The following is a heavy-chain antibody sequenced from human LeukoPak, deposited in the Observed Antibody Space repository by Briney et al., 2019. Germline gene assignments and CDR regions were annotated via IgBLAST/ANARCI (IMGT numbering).Heavy chain of an antibody. J-gene: IGHJ4*02. CDR3: AKGGHDYNPFHG. V-gene: IGHV3-23*01. CDR1: GFTFTSYA. D-gene: IGHD4-11*01. Sequence: PWGSLTLTCAASGFTFTSYALGWVCMPQGQGLQRVSSIKGDDGDPFYADSVKGRFTIFRDNSKNTLFLQLNSPRAQDSAVYYCAKGGHDYNPFHGWGQGTLVTASS. CDR2: IKGDDGDP.